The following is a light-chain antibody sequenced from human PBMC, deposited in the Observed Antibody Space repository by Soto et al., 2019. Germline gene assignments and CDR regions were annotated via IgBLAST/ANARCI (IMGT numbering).Light chain of an antibody. J-gene: IGKJ1*01. V-gene: IGKV3-15*01. CDR3: QQYNNWPPDRT. CDR1: QSVGSN. Sequence: EIVMTQSPATLSVSPGERATLSCRASQSVGSNLASYQQKPGQDPRLLIYGASTRTTGIPARFSGSGSGTEVTITISRLQSADFAIYFCQQYNNWPPDRTFGQGTKVEIK. CDR2: GAS.